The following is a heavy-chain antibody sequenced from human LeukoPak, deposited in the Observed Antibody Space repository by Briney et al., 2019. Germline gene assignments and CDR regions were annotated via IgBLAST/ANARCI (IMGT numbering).Heavy chain of an antibody. D-gene: IGHD1-26*01. CDR1: GFTFSSYA. V-gene: IGHV3-30*01. CDR2: ISYDGSNK. CDR3: ARDRLDPSGIHSY. Sequence: GGSLRLSCAASGFTFSSYAMHWVRQAPGKGLEWVAVISYDGSNKYYADSVKGRFTISRDNSKNTLYLQMNSLRAEDTAVYYCARDRLDPSGIHSYWGQGTLVTVSS. J-gene: IGHJ4*02.